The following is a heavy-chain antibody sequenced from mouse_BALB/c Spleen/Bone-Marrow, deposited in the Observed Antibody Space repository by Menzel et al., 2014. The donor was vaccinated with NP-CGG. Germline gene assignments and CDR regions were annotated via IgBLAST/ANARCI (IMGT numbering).Heavy chain of an antibody. CDR3: ERLGYYFVFAY. CDR1: GFDFSRYW. J-gene: IGHJ3*01. D-gene: IGHD2-3*01. CDR2: INPDSSTI. V-gene: IGHV4-1*02. Sequence: EVKLVESGGGLVQPGGSLKLSCAASGFDFSRYWMSWVRQAPGKGLEWIGEINPDSSTINYTPSLKDKFIISRDNSKNTLYLQMSKLTSDYTALYYCERLGYYFVFAYLGQWTLVTVSA.